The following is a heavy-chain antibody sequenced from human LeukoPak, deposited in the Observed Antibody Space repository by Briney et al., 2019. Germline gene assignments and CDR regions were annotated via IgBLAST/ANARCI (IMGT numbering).Heavy chain of an antibody. CDR3: ARQAFSGSFDP. CDR2: IYYSGST. V-gene: IGHV4-39*01. CDR1: GASLSSYY. D-gene: IGHD2/OR15-2a*01. Sequence: SETLSLTCTVSGASLSSYYWGWIRQPPGKGLEWIGSIYYSGSTYYNPSLKSRVTISVDTSKNQFSLKLSSVTAADTAVYYCARQAFSGSFDPWGQGTLVTVSS. J-gene: IGHJ5*02.